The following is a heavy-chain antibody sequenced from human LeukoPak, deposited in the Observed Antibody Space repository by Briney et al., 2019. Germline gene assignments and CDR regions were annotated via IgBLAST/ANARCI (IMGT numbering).Heavy chain of an antibody. V-gene: IGHV3-7*03. J-gene: IGHJ4*02. CDR3: ATDYYDSSGYYTGTY. Sequence: GGSLRLSCAASGFTFSRYWMNWVRQAPGKGLEWVANIKKEGSEKYYVDSVKGRFTISRDNAKNSLYLQMNSLRADDTAVYYCATDYYDSSGYYTGTYWGQGTLVTVSS. CDR1: GFTFSRYW. CDR2: IKKEGSEK. D-gene: IGHD3-22*01.